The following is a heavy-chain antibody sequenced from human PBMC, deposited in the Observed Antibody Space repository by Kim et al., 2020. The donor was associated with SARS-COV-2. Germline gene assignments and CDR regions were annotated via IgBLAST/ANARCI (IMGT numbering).Heavy chain of an antibody. V-gene: IGHV3-23*01. J-gene: IGHJ1*01. D-gene: IGHD6-19*01. CDR1: GFNFNNYA. CDR3: AKVTSGSSGWFEYFQN. CDR2: IRGSGGTT. Sequence: GGSLRLSCAASGFNFNNYAMSWVRQAPGKGLEWVSGIRGSGGTTSSADSVKGRFTTSRNNSKNTLYLYMDSLRADDTAVYYCAKVTSGSSGWFEYFQNWGQGXXVTVSS.